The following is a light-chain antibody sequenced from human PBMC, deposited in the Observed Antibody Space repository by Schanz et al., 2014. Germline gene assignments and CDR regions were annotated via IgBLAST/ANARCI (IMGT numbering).Light chain of an antibody. J-gene: IGKJ4*01. CDR2: GTS. CDR3: QQYGSSPPLT. Sequence: EIVMTQSPATLSVSPGERATLSCRASQSVSSNLAWYQQKPGQAPRLLIYGTSTRATGIPDRFSGSGSDSDFSLTISRLEPEDFAVYYCQQYGSSPPLTFGGGTKVEIK. V-gene: IGKV3-20*01. CDR1: QSVSSN.